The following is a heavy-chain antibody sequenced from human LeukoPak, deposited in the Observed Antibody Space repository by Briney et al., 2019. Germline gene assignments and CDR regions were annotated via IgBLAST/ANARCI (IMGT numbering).Heavy chain of an antibody. CDR2: INHSGST. Sequence: PSETLSLTCAVYGGSFSGYYWSWIRQPPGKGLEWIGEINHSGSTNYNPSLKSRVTISVDTSKNQFSLKLSSVTAADTAVYYCARWVVYGDYFDYWGQGTLVTVSS. CDR1: GGSFSGYY. D-gene: IGHD4-17*01. CDR3: ARWVVYGDYFDY. J-gene: IGHJ4*02. V-gene: IGHV4-34*01.